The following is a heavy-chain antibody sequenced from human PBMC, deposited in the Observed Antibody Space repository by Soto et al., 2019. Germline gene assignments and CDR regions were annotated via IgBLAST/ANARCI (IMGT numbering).Heavy chain of an antibody. V-gene: IGHV4-39*01. CDR1: GYSVSSSDYY. Sequence: PSETLSLTCSVSGYSVSSSDYYWAWIRQPPGKGLEWIGSMLYSGPTYYNPSLKGRVTLSVDTSKNQFSVRLNSVTASDTAVYYCAPLSVSLSGPYGIHVWGQGTTVTVS. D-gene: IGHD2-15*01. CDR3: APLSVSLSGPYGIHV. CDR2: MLYSGPT. J-gene: IGHJ6*02.